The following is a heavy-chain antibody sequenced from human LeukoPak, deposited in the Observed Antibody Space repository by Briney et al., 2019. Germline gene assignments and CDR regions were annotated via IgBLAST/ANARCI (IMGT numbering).Heavy chain of an antibody. V-gene: IGHV4-34*01. Sequence: SETLSLTCAVYGGSFSGHYWSWIRQPPGKGLEWIGEINHSGSTNYNPSLKSRVTISVDTSKNQFSLKLSSVTAADTAVYYCARTYDFWSGYYTGNYYYYMDVWGKGTTVTVSS. J-gene: IGHJ6*03. CDR2: INHSGST. CDR3: ARTYDFWSGYYTGNYYYYMDV. CDR1: GGSFSGHY. D-gene: IGHD3-3*01.